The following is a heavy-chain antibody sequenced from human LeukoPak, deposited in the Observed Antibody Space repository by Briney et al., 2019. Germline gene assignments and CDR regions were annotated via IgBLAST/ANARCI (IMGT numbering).Heavy chain of an antibody. CDR2: IFYNEGT. V-gene: IGHV4-59*01. J-gene: IGHJ3*02. CDR1: SGSFRTYY. CDR3: VKSNSRYQPWTLDI. Sequence: SETLSLTCTVSSGSFRTYYWSWIRQPPGKGLEWIGYIFYNEGTSYNPSLKSRVTMSVDTSNNQLSLKVDSVTAADTAMYYCVKSNSRYQPWTLDIWGRGTMVTVSS. D-gene: IGHD2-2*01.